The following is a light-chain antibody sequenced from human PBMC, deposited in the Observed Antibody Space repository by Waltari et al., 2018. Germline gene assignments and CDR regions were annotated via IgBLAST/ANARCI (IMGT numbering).Light chain of an antibody. J-gene: IGKJ2*03. CDR1: ENVNNY. V-gene: IGKV1-39*01. CDR3: QHGYGTPYS. CDR2: KAS. Sequence: DIQITQSPSSLSASVGDRVPITCRASENVNNYLNWYQQKPGTAPKLLIYKASTLQSGVPSRFSGSGSGTDYTFTISSLQSEDVATYYCQHGYGTPYSFGQGTKVEIK.